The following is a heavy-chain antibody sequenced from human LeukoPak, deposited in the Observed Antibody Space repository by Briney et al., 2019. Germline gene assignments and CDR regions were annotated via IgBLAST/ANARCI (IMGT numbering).Heavy chain of an antibody. CDR3: ARDQGIAEGGGNDYYYYYMDV. Sequence: GGSLRLSCAASGFTFRSYSMNWFRKAPGKGREGFSSISSSSGYIYYADSVKGRFTISRDNAKNSLYLQMNSLRAEDTAVYYCARDQGIAEGGGNDYYYYYMDVWGKGTTVTVSS. J-gene: IGHJ6*03. CDR2: ISSSSGYI. CDR1: GFTFRSYS. V-gene: IGHV3-21*01. D-gene: IGHD4-23*01.